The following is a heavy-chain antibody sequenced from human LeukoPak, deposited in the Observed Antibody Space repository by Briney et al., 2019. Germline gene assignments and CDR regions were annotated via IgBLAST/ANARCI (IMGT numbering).Heavy chain of an antibody. V-gene: IGHV3-74*01. D-gene: IGHD3-9*01. CDR2: INSDGSST. CDR3: ARDNAVHYDILTGYSY. J-gene: IGHJ4*02. CDR1: GFTFSSYW. Sequence: GGSLRLSCAASGFTFSSYWMHWVRHAPGKGLVWVSRINSDGSSTSYADSVKGRFTISRDNAKNTLYLQMNSLRAEDTAVYYCARDNAVHYDILTGYSYWGQGTLVTVSS.